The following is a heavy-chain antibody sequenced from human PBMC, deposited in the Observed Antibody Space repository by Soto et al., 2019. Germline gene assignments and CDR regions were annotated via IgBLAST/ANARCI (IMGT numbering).Heavy chain of an antibody. D-gene: IGHD3-22*01. V-gene: IGHV3-30-3*01. Sequence: QVQLVESGGGMVQPGRSLRLSCAASGLTFSASIMHWVRQAPGKGLEWIAVISSDDTIKIYADSVKGRFTISRDNSKNTLYLEMNSLTAEDTAVYYCAREENSSGKAGTFQHWGQGTLVTVSA. J-gene: IGHJ1*01. CDR1: GLTFSASI. CDR3: AREENSSGKAGTFQH. CDR2: ISSDDTIK.